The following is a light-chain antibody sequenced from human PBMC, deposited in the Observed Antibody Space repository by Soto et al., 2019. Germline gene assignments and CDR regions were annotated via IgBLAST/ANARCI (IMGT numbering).Light chain of an antibody. V-gene: IGKV4-1*01. CDR2: GAS. CDR1: QSLLSRNKNF. Sequence: DIVMTQSPDSLAVSLGERATINCKSSQSLLSRNKNFLAWFQKKPGQPPKLLIYGASTRESGVPDRFSGSGSGTDFTLTISNLQAEDVSVYYCQQYYGAPLTFGGGTKVEIK. CDR3: QQYYGAPLT. J-gene: IGKJ4*01.